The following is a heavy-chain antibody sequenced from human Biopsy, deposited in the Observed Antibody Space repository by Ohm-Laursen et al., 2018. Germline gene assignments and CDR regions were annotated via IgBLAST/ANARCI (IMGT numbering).Heavy chain of an antibody. J-gene: IGHJ2*01. D-gene: IGHD5-24*01. CDR1: GGPIDSYY. CDR3: ASAGYNPDWNFDL. CDR2: IYFTGRT. Sequence: GTLSLTCAVSGGPIDSYYWSWIRQPPGKALEWIGYIYFTGRTSYNPSLKSRVTMSVNTSKKQFSLRLSSVTAADTAVYYCASAGYNPDWNFDLWGRGTRVTVPS. V-gene: IGHV4-59*12.